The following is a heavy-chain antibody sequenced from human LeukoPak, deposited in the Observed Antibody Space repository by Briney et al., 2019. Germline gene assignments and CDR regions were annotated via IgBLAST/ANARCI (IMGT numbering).Heavy chain of an antibody. CDR1: VFTFGDYT. Sequence: GGSLRLSRTASVFTFGDYTVSGVRQAPGRGLEWVSFFISKAFGGTTQYAASVKGRFTVSRDDSKSIAYLQMNSLKTEDTAVYYCTRGGTSCVGYCSGCSWLPFDYWGQGTLVTVSS. CDR2: FISKAFGGTT. CDR3: TRGGTSCVGYCSGCSWLPFDY. V-gene: IGHV3-49*04. D-gene: IGHD2-15*01. J-gene: IGHJ4*02.